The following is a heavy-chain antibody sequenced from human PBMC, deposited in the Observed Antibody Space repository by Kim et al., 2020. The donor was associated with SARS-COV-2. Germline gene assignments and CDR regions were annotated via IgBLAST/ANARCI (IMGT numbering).Heavy chain of an antibody. CDR3: ARLQRGGYDDAFDI. V-gene: IGHV5-10-1*01. J-gene: IGHJ3*02. Sequence: SPSFQGHVTISADKSISTAYLQWSSLKASDTAMYYCARLQRGGYDDAFDIWGQGTMVTVSS. D-gene: IGHD3-22*01.